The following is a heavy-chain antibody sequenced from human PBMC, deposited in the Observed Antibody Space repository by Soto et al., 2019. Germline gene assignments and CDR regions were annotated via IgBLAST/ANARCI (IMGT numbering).Heavy chain of an antibody. V-gene: IGHV4-30-4*01. CDR3: ARVLWFGELNSIRFPFDP. CDR2: IYYSGST. J-gene: IGHJ5*02. Sequence: SETLSLTCTVSGGSTSSGDYYWSCIRQPPGKGLEWIGYIYYSGSTYYNPSLKSRVTISVGTSKNQFSLKLSSVTAADTAVYYCARVLWFGELNSIRFPFDPWGQGTLVTVSS. D-gene: IGHD3-10*01. CDR1: GGSTSSGDYY.